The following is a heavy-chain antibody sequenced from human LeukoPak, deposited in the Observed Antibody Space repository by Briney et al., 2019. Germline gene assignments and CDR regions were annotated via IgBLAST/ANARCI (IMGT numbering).Heavy chain of an antibody. CDR1: GFTFSSYA. V-gene: IGHV3-30*04. CDR2: ISYDGSNK. J-gene: IGHJ5*02. Sequence: PGGSLRLSCAASGFTFSSYAMHWVRQAPGKGLEWVAVISYDGSNKYYADSVKGRFTISRDNSKNTLYLQMNSLRAEDTAVYYCAATGLLWFGELPFDPWGQGTLVTVSS. D-gene: IGHD3-10*01. CDR3: AATGLLWFGELPFDP.